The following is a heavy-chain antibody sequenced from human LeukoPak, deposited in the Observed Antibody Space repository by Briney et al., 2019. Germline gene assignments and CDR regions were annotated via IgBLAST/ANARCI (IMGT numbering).Heavy chain of an antibody. CDR2: ISSSSSTT. J-gene: IGHJ4*02. V-gene: IGHV3-48*02. Sequence: GGSLRLSCAASGFTFSSYSMNWVRQAPGKGLEWVSYISSSSSTTYYADSVKGRFTISRDNAKNSLYLQMNSLRDEDTAVYYCAKSSSGSYFTYYCDYWGQGTLVTVSS. CDR1: GFTFSSYS. CDR3: AKSSSGSYFTYYCDY. D-gene: IGHD3-10*01.